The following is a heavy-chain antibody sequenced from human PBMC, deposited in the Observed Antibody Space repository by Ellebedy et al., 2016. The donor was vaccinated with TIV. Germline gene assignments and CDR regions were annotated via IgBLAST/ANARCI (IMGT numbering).Heavy chain of an antibody. J-gene: IGHJ4*02. D-gene: IGHD4-17*01. Sequence: AASVKVSCKASGGTFSSNAISWVRQAPGQGLEWMGGLIPIFGKADYAQKFQGRLTITADESTSTAYMELSSLRSEDTAIYYCARQVGDYGDYGVDYWGQGTLVTVSS. CDR2: LIPIFGKA. CDR1: GGTFSSNA. V-gene: IGHV1-69*13. CDR3: ARQVGDYGDYGVDY.